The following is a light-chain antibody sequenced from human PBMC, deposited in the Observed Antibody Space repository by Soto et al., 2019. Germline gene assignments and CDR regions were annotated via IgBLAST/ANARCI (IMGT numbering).Light chain of an antibody. V-gene: IGKV3D-20*02. CDR2: DAS. CDR3: QQSYYNPT. Sequence: EIVLTQSPGTLSLSPGERATLSCRASQSVSSSSLAWYQQKRGQAPRLLIHDASSRATGIPSRFSGSGSGTDFTLTISSLQHEDFATYYCQQSYYNPTFGQGTKVDIK. J-gene: IGKJ1*01. CDR1: QSVSSSS.